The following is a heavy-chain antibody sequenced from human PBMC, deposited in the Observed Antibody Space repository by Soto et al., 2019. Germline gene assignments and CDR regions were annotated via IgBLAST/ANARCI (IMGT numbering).Heavy chain of an antibody. CDR1: GGTFSSYA. J-gene: IGHJ5*02. D-gene: IGHD2-2*01. CDR3: ARTEVPAAILLWFDP. V-gene: IGHV1-69*13. CDR2: IITIFGTA. Sequence: ASVKVSCKASGGTFSSYAISWVRQAPGQGLEWMGGIITIFGTANYAQKFQGRVTITADESTSTAYMELSSLRSEDTAVYYCARTEVPAAILLWFDPWGQGTMVTVSS.